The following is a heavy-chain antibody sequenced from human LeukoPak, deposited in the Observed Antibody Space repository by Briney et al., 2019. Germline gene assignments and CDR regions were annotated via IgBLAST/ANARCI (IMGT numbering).Heavy chain of an antibody. CDR1: GGSISSGSYY. CDR2: IYTSGST. J-gene: IGHJ2*01. CDR3: ARGRKDWYFDL. V-gene: IGHV4-61*02. Sequence: PSETLSLTCTVSGGSISSGSYYWSWIRQPAGKGLEWIGRIYTSGSTNYNPSLKSRVTISVDTSKNQFSLKLSSVTAADTAVYYCARGRKDWYFDLWGRGTLVTVSS.